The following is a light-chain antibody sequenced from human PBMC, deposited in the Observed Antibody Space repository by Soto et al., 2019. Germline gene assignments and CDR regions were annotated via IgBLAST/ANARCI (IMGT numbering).Light chain of an antibody. Sequence: EIVMTQSPATLSVSPGERATLSCRASQSVSSNLAWYQQKPGQAPRLLIYGASTRATGIPARFSGSGSGTEFTLTISSLQSEDFAVYYCQQYNNSITFGQGTRLEMK. J-gene: IGKJ5*01. CDR2: GAS. CDR3: QQYNNSIT. V-gene: IGKV3-15*01. CDR1: QSVSSN.